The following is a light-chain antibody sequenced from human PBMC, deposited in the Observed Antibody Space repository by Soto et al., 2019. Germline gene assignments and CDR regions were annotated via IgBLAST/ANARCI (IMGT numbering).Light chain of an antibody. CDR2: EDN. CDR1: SSDIGNYNL. V-gene: IGLV2-23*01. CDR3: CSYAGRDTLV. Sequence: QSALTQPASVSGSPGQSITISCTGTSSDIGNYNLVSWYQHHPGKAPKLMIYEDNQRPSGVSNRFSGSKSGNTASLTISGLQAEDEADYYCCSYAGRDTLVFGGGTKVTVL. J-gene: IGLJ2*01.